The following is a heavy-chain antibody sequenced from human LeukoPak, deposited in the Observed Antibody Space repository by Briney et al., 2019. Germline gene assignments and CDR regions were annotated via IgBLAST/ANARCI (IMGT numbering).Heavy chain of an antibody. D-gene: IGHD5-18*01. Sequence: SETLSLTCTVSGGSISSYYWSWIRQPPGKGLEWIGYIYYSGSTNYNPSLKSRVTISVDTSKNQFSLKLSSVTAADTAVYYCARVVSYGLTGYYYGMDVWGQGTTVTVSS. J-gene: IGHJ6*02. CDR1: GGSISSYY. V-gene: IGHV4-59*01. CDR3: ARVVSYGLTGYYYGMDV. CDR2: IYYSGST.